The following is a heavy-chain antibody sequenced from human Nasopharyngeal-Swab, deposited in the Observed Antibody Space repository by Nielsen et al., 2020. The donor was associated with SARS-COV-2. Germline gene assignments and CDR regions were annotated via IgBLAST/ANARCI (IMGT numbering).Heavy chain of an antibody. Sequence: GGSLRLSCAASGFTFRSYGLHWVRPAPGTGLEWVAVISYDGSNKYYADSVKGRFTISRDNSKNTLYLQMNILRAGDTAVYYCAKDGRVDIVATGYYYYYYMDVWGKGTTVTVSS. CDR1: GFTFRSYG. J-gene: IGHJ6*03. D-gene: IGHD5-12*01. CDR2: ISYDGSNK. V-gene: IGHV3-30*18. CDR3: AKDGRVDIVATGYYYYYYMDV.